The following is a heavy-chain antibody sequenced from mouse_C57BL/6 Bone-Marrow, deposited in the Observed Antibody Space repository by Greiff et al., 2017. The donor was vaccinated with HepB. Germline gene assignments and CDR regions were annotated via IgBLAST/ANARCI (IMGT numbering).Heavy chain of an antibody. V-gene: IGHV5-6*01. J-gene: IGHJ2*01. CDR2: ISSGGSYT. CDR1: GFTFSSYG. Sequence: EVKLVESGGDLVKPGGSLKLSCAASGFTFSSYGMSWVRQTPDKRLEWVATISSGGSYTYYPDSVKGRFTVSRDNAKNTLYLQMSSLKSEDTDMYDCARLCREGYWGQGTTLTVSS. D-gene: IGHD6-1*01. CDR3: ARLCREGY.